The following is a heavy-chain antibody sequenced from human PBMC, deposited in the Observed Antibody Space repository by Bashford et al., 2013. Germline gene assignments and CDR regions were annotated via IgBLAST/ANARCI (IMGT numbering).Heavy chain of an antibody. CDR3: ARGGLNYFDMSGYYSSFDH. D-gene: IGHD3-22*01. V-gene: IGHV1-18*01. J-gene: IGHJ4*02. CDR1: GVTFSTTYA. Sequence: ASVKVSCKASGVTFSTTYAFSWVRQAPGQGLEWMGWISVSNGNTNYAQQVQGRVTMTTDTSTSTAYMELRSLRYDDTAVYYCARGGLNYFDMSGYYSSFDHWGQGTLVTVSS. CDR2: ISVSNGNT.